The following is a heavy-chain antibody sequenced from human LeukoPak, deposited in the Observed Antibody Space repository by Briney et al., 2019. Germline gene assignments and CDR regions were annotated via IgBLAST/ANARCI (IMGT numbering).Heavy chain of an antibody. J-gene: IGHJ6*03. CDR3: ARGALRGFYAFFYMDV. CDR1: GGSISSHY. CDR2: TSSSGST. D-gene: IGHD5/OR15-5a*01. Sequence: SETLSLTCTVSGGSISSHYWIWIRQSPEKGLEWIGDTSSSGSTGYNPSLRSRVTISLDTSKNQFSLNLGSVTAADTAVYYCARGALRGFYAFFYMDVWGKGTTVTVSS. V-gene: IGHV4-59*11.